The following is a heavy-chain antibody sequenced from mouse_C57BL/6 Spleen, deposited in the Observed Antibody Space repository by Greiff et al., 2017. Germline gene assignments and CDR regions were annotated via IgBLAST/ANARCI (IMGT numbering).Heavy chain of an antibody. CDR3: ARLRVTTLVDYFDY. CDR2: IHPNSGST. Sequence: QVQLQQPGAELVKPGASVKLSCKASGYTFTSYWMHWVKQRPGQGLEWIGMIHPNSGSTNYNEKFKSKATMTVDKSSSTAYMQLSSLTSEDSAVYYCARLRVTTLVDYFDYWGQGTTLTVSS. J-gene: IGHJ2*01. D-gene: IGHD1-1*01. CDR1: GYTFTSYW. V-gene: IGHV1-64*01.